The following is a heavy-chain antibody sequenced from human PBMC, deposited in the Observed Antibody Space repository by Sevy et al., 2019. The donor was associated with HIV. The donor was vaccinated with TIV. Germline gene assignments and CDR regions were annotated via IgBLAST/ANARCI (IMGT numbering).Heavy chain of an antibody. CDR3: ARNVWRYYYYGMDV. V-gene: IGHV1-8*01. J-gene: IGHJ6*02. Sequence: ASVKVSCKASGYTFTSYDINWVRQATGQGLEWMGWMNPNSGNIGYAQKFQGRVTMNRNTSISTAYMELGSLRSEDTAVYYWARNVWRYYYYGMDVWGQGTTVTVS. CDR2: MNPNSGNI. CDR1: GYTFTSYD.